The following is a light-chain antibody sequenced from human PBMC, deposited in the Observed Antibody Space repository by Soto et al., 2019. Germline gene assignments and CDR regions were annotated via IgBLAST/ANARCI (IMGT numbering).Light chain of an antibody. CDR1: SSDVGAYNF. CDR2: DVS. V-gene: IGLV2-14*03. Sequence: QSALTQPASVSGSPGQSITISCTGTSSDVGAYNFVSWYQQHPGKVPKLMIFDVSSRPSGVSDRFSGSKSGNTASLTISGLQAEDEGDYYCSSTSSSTHVFGSGTKLTVL. J-gene: IGLJ1*01. CDR3: SSTSSSTHV.